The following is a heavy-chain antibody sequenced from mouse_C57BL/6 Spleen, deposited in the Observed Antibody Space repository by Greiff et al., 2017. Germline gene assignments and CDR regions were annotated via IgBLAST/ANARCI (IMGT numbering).Heavy chain of an antibody. V-gene: IGHV14-4*01. J-gene: IGHJ2*01. CDR2: IDPENGDT. CDR1: GFSIKDDY. Sequence: VQLQHSGAELVRPGASVKLSCTASGFSIKDDYMHWVKQRPEQGLEWIGWIDPENGDTEYASKFQGKATITADTSSNTAYLQLSSLTSEDTAVYYCTSYGNFHFDYWGQGTTLTVSS. D-gene: IGHD2-1*01. CDR3: TSYGNFHFDY.